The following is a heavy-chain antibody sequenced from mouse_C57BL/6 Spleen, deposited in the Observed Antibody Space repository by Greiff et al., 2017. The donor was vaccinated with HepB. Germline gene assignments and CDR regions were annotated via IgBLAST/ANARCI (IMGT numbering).Heavy chain of an antibody. Sequence: VQLQQSGAELVKPGASVKVSCKASGYTFTSYWMPWVHQTPGKGLEWIGSIHTSDSDTNYHQKLKGKVTKTVDKSSSTAYMQLSSLTSEDSAVYYCANLNGDEAYWGQGTLVTVSA. V-gene: IGHV1-74*01. D-gene: IGHD4-1*01. CDR3: ANLNGDEAY. CDR2: IHTSDSDT. CDR1: GYTFTSYW. J-gene: IGHJ3*01.